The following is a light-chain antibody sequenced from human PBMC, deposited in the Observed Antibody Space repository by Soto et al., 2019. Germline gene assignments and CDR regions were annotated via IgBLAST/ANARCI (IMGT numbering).Light chain of an antibody. Sequence: VVTQEPSLTVSPGGTITLTCASSTGAVTSGNYPNWFQQKPGQAPRALIYSTSNKDSWTPARFSGSLLGGKAALTLSGVQPEDEAEYYCLLYYGGPGVFGGGTKLTVL. V-gene: IGLV7-43*01. CDR1: TGAVTSGNY. CDR2: STS. CDR3: LLYYGGPGV. J-gene: IGLJ2*01.